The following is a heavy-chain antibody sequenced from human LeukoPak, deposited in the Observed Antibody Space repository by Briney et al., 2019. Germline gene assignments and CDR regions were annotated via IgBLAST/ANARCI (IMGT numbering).Heavy chain of an antibody. CDR1: GYTFTSYY. CDR3: ARDWTAYSSSGSIFDY. D-gene: IGHD3-22*01. Sequence: GASVKVSCKASGYTFTSYYMHGVRQAPGQGLEWMGRINPSVGSSDYAQKFQGRVTMTRDTSTNTVYMELSSLRSEDTAVYYCARDWTAYSSSGSIFDYWGQGTLVTVSS. CDR2: INPSVGSS. V-gene: IGHV1-46*01. J-gene: IGHJ4*02.